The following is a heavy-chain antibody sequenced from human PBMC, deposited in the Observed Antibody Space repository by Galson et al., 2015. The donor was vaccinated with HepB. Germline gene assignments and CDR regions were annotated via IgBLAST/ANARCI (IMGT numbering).Heavy chain of an antibody. CDR1: GYTFTSYA. Sequence: SVKVSCKASGYTFTSYATNWVRQAPGQGLEWMGWINTNTGNPTYAQGFTGRFVFSLDTSVSTAYLQISSLKAEDTAVYYCARVPDIRYFDWLSDGGLGYWGQGTLVTVSS. V-gene: IGHV7-4-1*02. D-gene: IGHD3-9*01. J-gene: IGHJ4*02. CDR2: INTNTGNP. CDR3: ARVPDIRYFDWLSDGGLGY.